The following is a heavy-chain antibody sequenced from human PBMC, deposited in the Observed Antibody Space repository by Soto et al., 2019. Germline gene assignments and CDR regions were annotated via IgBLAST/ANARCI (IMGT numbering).Heavy chain of an antibody. CDR2: IYYSGIA. J-gene: IGHJ4*02. CDR1: GASISSGSYY. D-gene: IGHD3-16*01. Sequence: QVQLQESGPGLVKASQTLSLTCTVSGASISSGSYYWSWFRQHLGKGLEWIGYIYYSGIAYYNPSLKSRLTISVDTSNNQFSLRLSSVTAADTAVYYCAREGGDGVDYWGQGTLVTVAS. CDR3: AREGGDGVDY. V-gene: IGHV4-31*03.